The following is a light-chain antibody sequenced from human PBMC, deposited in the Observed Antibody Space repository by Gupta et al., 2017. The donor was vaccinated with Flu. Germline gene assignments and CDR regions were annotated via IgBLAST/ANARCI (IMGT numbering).Light chain of an antibody. CDR3: QQDYSTPWT. CDR2: WAS. V-gene: IGKV4-1*01. J-gene: IGKJ1*01. Sequence: SLGERATINCKSSQNGLYVCNNKTYLAWYQQKPGQPPELLISWASSREAGVPDRFSGSGSATDFSLTISSLQAEDVAVYYCQQDYSTPWTFGQGTSVEIK. CDR1: QNGLYVCNNKTY.